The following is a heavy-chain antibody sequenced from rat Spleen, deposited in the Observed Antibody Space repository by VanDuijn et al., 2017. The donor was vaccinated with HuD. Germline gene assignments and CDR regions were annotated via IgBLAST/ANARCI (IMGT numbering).Heavy chain of an antibody. CDR2: VSSGGNT. V-gene: IGHV2S12*01. J-gene: IGHJ2*01. Sequence: QVQLMESGPGLVQPSETLSLTCTVSGFSLTSDGVSWVRQPPGKGLEWIAAVSSGGNTYYDSTLKSRLSISRDTSKSQVFLKMNSLQPGDTGTYYCARANFEYWGQGVMVTVSS. CDR1: GFSLTSDG. CDR3: ARANFEY.